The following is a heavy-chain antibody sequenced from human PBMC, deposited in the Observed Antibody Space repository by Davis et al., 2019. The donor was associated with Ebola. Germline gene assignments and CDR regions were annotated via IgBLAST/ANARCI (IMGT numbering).Heavy chain of an antibody. CDR2: ISYSGLT. CDR1: GGSMSSYY. Sequence: MPSETLSLTCNVSGGSMSSYYWSWIRQPPGKGLEWIGYISYSGLTTYCPSLASRVTISLDSSKNPLSLTLSSVTAADTAVYYCARLPHYDALWGSYRYTQYFDYWGQGTLVPVSS. D-gene: IGHD3-16*02. V-gene: IGHV4-59*08. J-gene: IGHJ4*02. CDR3: ARLPHYDALWGSYRYTQYFDY.